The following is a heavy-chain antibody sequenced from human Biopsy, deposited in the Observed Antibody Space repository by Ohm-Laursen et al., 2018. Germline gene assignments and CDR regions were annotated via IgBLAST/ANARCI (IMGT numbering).Heavy chain of an antibody. CDR3: ARRVSGSGRVDP. CDR1: GDSISSDIYY. V-gene: IGHV4-39*01. D-gene: IGHD3-10*01. J-gene: IGHJ5*02. Sequence: GTLSLTCTVSGDSISSDIYYWVWIRQPPGKGLEWIGNIYNSESTSTYYNLSLKGRVSISVDTSHNQFSQKLTSVTAADTAVYFCARRVSGSGRVDPWGQGTLVTVSS. CDR2: IYNSESTST.